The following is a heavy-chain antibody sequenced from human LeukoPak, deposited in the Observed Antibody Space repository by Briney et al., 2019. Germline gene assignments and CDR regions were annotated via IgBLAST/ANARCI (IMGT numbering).Heavy chain of an antibody. D-gene: IGHD3-10*01. J-gene: IGHJ3*02. CDR3: AKDGRQRKTYYYGSGSANAFDI. CDR2: IRYDGSNN. V-gene: IGHV3-30*02. CDR1: GFTFSSYG. Sequence: GGTLRLSCAASGFTFSSYGMSWVRQAPGKGLEWVAFIRYDGSNNYYADSVKGRFTISRDNSKNTLYLQMNSLRAEDTAVYYCAKDGRQRKTYYYGSGSANAFDIWGQGTMVSVSS.